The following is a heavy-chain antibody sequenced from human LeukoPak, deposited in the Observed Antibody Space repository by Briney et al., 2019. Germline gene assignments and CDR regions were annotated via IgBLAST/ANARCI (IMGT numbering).Heavy chain of an antibody. CDR1: GFTFSAYW. Sequence: GGSLRLSCAASGFTFSAYWISWVRQAPGKGLEWLANIKQDGSDKQYVDSVKGRFAISRDNAKTSVYLQMNSLRAEDTAVYYCVSTTRSSPFDNWGQGTLVTVSS. D-gene: IGHD1-1*01. V-gene: IGHV3-7*01. CDR2: IKQDGSDK. CDR3: VSTTRSSPFDN. J-gene: IGHJ4*02.